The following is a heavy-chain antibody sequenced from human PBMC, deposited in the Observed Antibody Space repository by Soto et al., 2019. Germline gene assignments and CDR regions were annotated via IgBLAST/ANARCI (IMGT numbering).Heavy chain of an antibody. D-gene: IGHD1-26*01. V-gene: IGHV3-23*01. Sequence: PVGSLRLSCAASGFIFENFGMSWVRQAPGKGLEWISSISGSGFKKYYADSVKGRFTISRDNSKSTVYLELHNLSAEDTAVYHCAKNQGVELVPLATVDWFDPWGQGSVVTVSS. CDR2: ISGSGFKK. J-gene: IGHJ5*02. CDR3: AKNQGVELVPLATVDWFDP. CDR1: GFIFENFG.